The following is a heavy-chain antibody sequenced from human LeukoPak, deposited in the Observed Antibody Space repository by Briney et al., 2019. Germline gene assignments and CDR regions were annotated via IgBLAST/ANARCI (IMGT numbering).Heavy chain of an antibody. Sequence: GGSLRLSCAASGFTFSSYSMNWVRQAPGKGLEWVSYISSSSSTIYYADSVKGRFTISRDNSKNTLYLQMNTLRADDTAVYYCAKDHGSSDWYYFDYWGQGTLVTVSS. CDR2: ISSSSSTI. V-gene: IGHV3-48*01. CDR1: GFTFSSYS. D-gene: IGHD6-13*01. CDR3: AKDHGSSDWYYFDY. J-gene: IGHJ4*02.